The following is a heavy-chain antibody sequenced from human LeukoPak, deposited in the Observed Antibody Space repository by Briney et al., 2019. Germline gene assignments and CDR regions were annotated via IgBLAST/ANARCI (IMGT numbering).Heavy chain of an antibody. V-gene: IGHV3-23*01. Sequence: GGSLRLSCVASGFTFSNYAMSRVRQAPGKGLEWVSGIVNSGGSTYYADSVKGRLTISRDNSKKTVYLQMSSLRGDDTAVYYCAKDRAGYSYGMFDSWGQGTLVTVSS. J-gene: IGHJ4*02. CDR1: GFTFSNYA. D-gene: IGHD5-18*01. CDR3: AKDRAGYSYGMFDS. CDR2: IVNSGGST.